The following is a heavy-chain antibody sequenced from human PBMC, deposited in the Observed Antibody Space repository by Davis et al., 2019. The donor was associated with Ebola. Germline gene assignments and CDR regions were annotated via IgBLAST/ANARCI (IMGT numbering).Heavy chain of an antibody. Sequence: SVKVSCKASGGTFSSYAIIWVRQAPGQGLEWMGGIIPIFGTANYAQKFQGRVTITADKSTSTAYMELSSLRSEDTAVYYCARGRNWNYLFDPWGQGTLVTVSS. J-gene: IGHJ5*02. CDR2: IIPIFGTA. V-gene: IGHV1-69*06. CDR3: ARGRNWNYLFDP. CDR1: GGTFSSYA. D-gene: IGHD1-7*01.